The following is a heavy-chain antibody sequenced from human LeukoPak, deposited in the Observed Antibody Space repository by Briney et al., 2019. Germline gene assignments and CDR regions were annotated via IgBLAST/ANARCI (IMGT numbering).Heavy chain of an antibody. Sequence: GGSLRLSCAASGFTFSSYGMHWVRQAPGKGLEWVAVISYDGSNKYYADSVKGRLTIPRDNSKNALYLQMNSLRAEDTAVNYCAKDLYSYGLPDVDYWGQGTLVTVSS. J-gene: IGHJ4*02. D-gene: IGHD5-18*01. CDR3: AKDLYSYGLPDVDY. V-gene: IGHV3-30*18. CDR1: GFTFSSYG. CDR2: ISYDGSNK.